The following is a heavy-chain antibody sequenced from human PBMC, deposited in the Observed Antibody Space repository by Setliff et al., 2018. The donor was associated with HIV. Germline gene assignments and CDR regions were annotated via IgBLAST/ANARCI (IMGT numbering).Heavy chain of an antibody. CDR3: ARPNYYDSSGFNDAFDI. D-gene: IGHD3-22*01. J-gene: IGHJ3*02. CDR2: IYPGDYDT. V-gene: IGHV5-51*01. CDR1: GYSFTRCW. Sequence: GASLTISCKGSGYSFTRCWIGWVRQMPGKGLEWMGIIYPGDYDTRYSPSFQGQVTISADKSISTAYLKWSSLKASDTAMYYCARPNYYDSSGFNDAFDIWGQGTMVTVSS.